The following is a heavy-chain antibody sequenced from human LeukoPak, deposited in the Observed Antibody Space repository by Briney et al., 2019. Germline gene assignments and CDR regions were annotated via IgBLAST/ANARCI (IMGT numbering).Heavy chain of an antibody. D-gene: IGHD2-2*02. J-gene: IGHJ4*02. Sequence: ASVRVSCKAPGYTFTSYYIHWVRQAPGQGLEWMGIINPSGGSTTYAQKFQGRVTMTRDTSTSTVYMELSSLRSEDTAVYYCAREARVVPAAILNYWGQGTLVTVSS. V-gene: IGHV1-46*01. CDR3: AREARVVPAAILNY. CDR1: GYTFTSYY. CDR2: INPSGGST.